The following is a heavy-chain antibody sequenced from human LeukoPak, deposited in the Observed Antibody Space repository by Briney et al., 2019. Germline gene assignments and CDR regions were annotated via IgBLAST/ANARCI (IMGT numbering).Heavy chain of an antibody. CDR2: LSLEGSNK. J-gene: IGHJ4*02. CDR1: GFPFSSYA. V-gene: IGHV3-30-3*01. Sequence: GGSLRPPFAAPGFPFSSYAMHGVRQAPGKGLEGGAVLSLEGSNKYYADSVKGRFTISRDNSKNTLYLQMNSLRAEDTAVYYCARAPYNYDFWSGYYYYFDYWGQGTLVTVSS. CDR3: ARAPYNYDFWSGYYYYFDY. D-gene: IGHD3-3*01.